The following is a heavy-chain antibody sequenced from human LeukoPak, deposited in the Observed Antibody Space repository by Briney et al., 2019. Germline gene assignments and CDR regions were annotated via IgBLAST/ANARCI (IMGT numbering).Heavy chain of an antibody. J-gene: IGHJ4*02. D-gene: IGHD3-3*02. CDR2: INPNLGLP. CDR3: ARGPSTVSSFYEH. CDR1: GGTYSSYS. Sequence: ASVKVSCKASGGTYSSYSISWVRQAPGQGLEWVGRINPNLGLPSHTQKLQGRVTITADKSTRTVYMELSSLRSEDTAVYYCARGPSTVSSFYEHWGQGTLATVSS. V-gene: IGHV1-69*04.